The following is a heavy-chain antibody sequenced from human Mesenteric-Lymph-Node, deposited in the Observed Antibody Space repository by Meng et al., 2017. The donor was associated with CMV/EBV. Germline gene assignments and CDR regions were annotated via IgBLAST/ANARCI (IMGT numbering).Heavy chain of an antibody. D-gene: IGHD2/OR15-2a*01. CDR2: IRSDGNNK. J-gene: IGHJ4*02. Sequence: GESLKISCAASGFTFSSYEMNWVRQAPGKGLQWVAFIRSDGNNKYADSVKGRFTISRDNSKNTLYLQMNSLRTEDTAVYYCAKDADSVLTMSGLLIKNDLNTWGQGTLVTVSS. CDR1: GFTFSSYE. CDR3: AKDADSVLTMSGLLIKNDLNT. V-gene: IGHV3-30*02.